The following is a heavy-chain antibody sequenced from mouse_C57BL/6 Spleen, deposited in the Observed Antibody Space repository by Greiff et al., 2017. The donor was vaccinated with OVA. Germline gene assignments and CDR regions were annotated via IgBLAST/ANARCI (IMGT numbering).Heavy chain of an antibody. CDR2: IDPSDSYT. V-gene: IGHV1-69*01. J-gene: IGHJ1*03. CDR1: GYTFTSYW. Sequence: VQLQESGAELVMPGASVKLSCKASGYTFTSYWMHWVKQRPGQGLEWIGEIDPSDSYTNYNQKFKGKSTLTVDKSSSTAYMQLSSLTSEDSAVYYCARRDGSSPLLNFDVWGTGTTVTVSS. D-gene: IGHD1-1*01. CDR3: ARRDGSSPLLNFDV.